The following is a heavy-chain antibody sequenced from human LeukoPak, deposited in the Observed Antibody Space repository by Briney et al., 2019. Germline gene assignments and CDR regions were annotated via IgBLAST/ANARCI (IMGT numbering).Heavy chain of an antibody. CDR3: ARNLAMTGDFDN. CDR2: MNPNNGRT. Sequence: ASVKVSCKTSGYTFTSYDTNWVRQAPGQGLEWLGWMNPNNGRTGYAQTFQGRVTMTRDTSISTAYMELRSLRSEDTAVYYCARNLAMTGDFDNWGQGTLVTVSS. J-gene: IGHJ4*02. CDR1: GYTFTSYD. V-gene: IGHV1-8*01. D-gene: IGHD2-2*01.